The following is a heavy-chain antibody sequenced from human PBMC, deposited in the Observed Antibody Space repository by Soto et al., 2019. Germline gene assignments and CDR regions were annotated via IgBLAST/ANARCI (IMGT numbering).Heavy chain of an antibody. CDR1: GGSISSGGYY. CDR2: IYYSGST. V-gene: IGHV4-31*03. Sequence: QVQLQESGPGLVKPSQTLSLTCTVSGGSISSGGYYWSWIRQHPGKGLEWIGYIYYSGSTYYNPSLKSRVTISVDTSKNQLSLKLSSVTAADTAVYYCAKNGALTHYYYGMDVCGQGTTVTVSS. J-gene: IGHJ6*02. CDR3: AKNGALTHYYYGMDV. D-gene: IGHD4-17*01.